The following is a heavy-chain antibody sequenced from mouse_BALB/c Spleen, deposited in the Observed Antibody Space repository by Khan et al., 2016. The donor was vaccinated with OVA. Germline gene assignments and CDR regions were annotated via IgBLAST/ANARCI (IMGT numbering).Heavy chain of an antibody. V-gene: IGHV3-2*02. J-gene: IGHJ3*01. Sequence: QLEESGPGLVKSSQSLSLTCTVTGYSITSEFAWNWIRQFPGNKLEWMGYISYSGNTRYNPSPKSLISITRDTSRNQFFLQLNSVTTEDTATYYCARKDYYDYDPFPYWGQGTLVTVSA. D-gene: IGHD2-4*01. CDR1: GYSITSEFA. CDR2: ISYSGNT. CDR3: ARKDYYDYDPFPY.